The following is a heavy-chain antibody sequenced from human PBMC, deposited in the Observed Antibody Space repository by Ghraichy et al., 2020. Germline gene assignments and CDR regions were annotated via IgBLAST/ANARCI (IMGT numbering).Heavy chain of an antibody. CDR3: AHDGPSDYFDY. Sequence: SGPTLVKPTQTLTLTCTFSGFSLSTGGVGVGWIRQPPGKALEWLALIYWDGDERYSPSLRSRLTIAKDTSNNQVVLTLTNMDPVDTATYYCAHDGPSDYFDYWGHGTLVTVSS. CDR1: GFSLSTGGVG. J-gene: IGHJ4*01. CDR2: IYWDGDE. V-gene: IGHV2-5*02.